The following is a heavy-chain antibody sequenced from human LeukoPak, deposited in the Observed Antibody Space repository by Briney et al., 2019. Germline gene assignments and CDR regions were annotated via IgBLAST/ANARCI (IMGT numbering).Heavy chain of an antibody. CDR1: GFTFSSYA. J-gene: IGHJ1*01. CDR3: ARIYAKKVGATDFQH. D-gene: IGHD1-26*01. CDR2: ISYDGSNK. Sequence: GGSLRLSCAASGFTFSSYAMHWVRQAPGKGLEWVAVISYDGSNKYYADSVKGRFTISRDNSKNTLYLQMNSLRAEDTAVYYCARIYAKKVGATDFQHWGQGTLVTVPS. V-gene: IGHV3-30-3*01.